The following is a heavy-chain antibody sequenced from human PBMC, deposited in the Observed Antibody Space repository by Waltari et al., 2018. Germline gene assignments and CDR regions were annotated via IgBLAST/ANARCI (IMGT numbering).Heavy chain of an antibody. D-gene: IGHD4-17*01. Sequence: QLQLQESGPGLVKPSETLSLTCTVSGGSISSSSYYWGWIRQPPGKGLEWIGSIYYSGSTYYNPSLKSRVTISVDTSKNQFSLKLSSVTAADTAVYYCARGYGDYAGRGYYYYYMDVWGKGTTVTVSS. CDR3: ARGYGDYAGRGYYYYYMDV. CDR1: GGSISSSSYY. CDR2: IYYSGST. V-gene: IGHV4-39*07. J-gene: IGHJ6*03.